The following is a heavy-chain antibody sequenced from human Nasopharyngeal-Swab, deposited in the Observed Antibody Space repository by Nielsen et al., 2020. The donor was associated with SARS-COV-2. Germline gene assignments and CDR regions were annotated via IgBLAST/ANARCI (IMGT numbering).Heavy chain of an antibody. D-gene: IGHD2-15*01. CDR3: ARGSSADSGWGYY. Sequence: GESLKISCVASGFTFSSYWMHWVRQVPGKGLVWVSRINNDGSSTYYADSVKGRFTISRDNAKNTLYLQMNSLRAEDTAVYYCARGSSADSGWGYYWGQGTLVTVSS. V-gene: IGHV3-74*01. CDR1: GFTFSSYW. J-gene: IGHJ4*02. CDR2: INNDGSST.